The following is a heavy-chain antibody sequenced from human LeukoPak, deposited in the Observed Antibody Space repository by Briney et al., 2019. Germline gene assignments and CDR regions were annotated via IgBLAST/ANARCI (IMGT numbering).Heavy chain of an antibody. CDR1: GGSIFSSY. J-gene: IGHJ4*02. Sequence: SETLSLTCTVSGGSIFSSYWSWIRQPAGKGLEWIGRIYTTGTTNYNPSLKSRVAMSVDTSKNQFSLKLTSMTAADTAIFYCARENDDYTFTWGQGILVTVSS. D-gene: IGHD4-17*01. CDR2: IYTTGTT. CDR3: ARENDDYTFT. V-gene: IGHV4-4*07.